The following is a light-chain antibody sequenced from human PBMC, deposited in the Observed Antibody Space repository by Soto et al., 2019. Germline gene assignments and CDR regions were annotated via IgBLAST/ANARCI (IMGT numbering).Light chain of an antibody. CDR3: QQYNNWPPRYT. CDR2: GAS. Sequence: EIVMTQSPATLSVSPGEGVTLSCTASQSVSNNLAWYQQKPGQAPRLLVYGASTRATGTPARFSGSGSETEFTLTISSLQSEDFAIYYCQQYNNWPPRYTFGQGTKLEIK. V-gene: IGKV3-15*01. J-gene: IGKJ2*01. CDR1: QSVSNN.